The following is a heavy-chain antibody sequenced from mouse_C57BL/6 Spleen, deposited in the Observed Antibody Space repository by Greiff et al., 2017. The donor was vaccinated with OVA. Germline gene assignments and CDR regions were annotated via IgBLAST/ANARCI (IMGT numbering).Heavy chain of an antibody. V-gene: IGHV1-52*01. J-gene: IGHJ3*01. CDR1: GYTFTSYW. CDR3: ARAITTVVAEGFAY. D-gene: IGHD1-1*01. Sequence: VQLQQPGAELVRPGSSVKLSCKASGYTFTSYWMHWVKQRPNQGLEWIGNIDPSDSETHYNQKFKDKATLTVDKSSSTAYMQLSILTTDDSAVYYFARAITTVVAEGFAYWGQGTLVTVSA. CDR2: IDPSDSET.